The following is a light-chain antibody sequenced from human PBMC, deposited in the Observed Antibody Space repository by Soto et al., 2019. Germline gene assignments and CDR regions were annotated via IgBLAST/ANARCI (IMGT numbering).Light chain of an antibody. CDR2: GAS. J-gene: IGKJ4*01. V-gene: IGKV3-20*01. CDR3: QQYGSSPLT. Sequence: EIVLTQSPDTLSLSSGERATLSCRVSQRISNYYLAWYHQKPGQAPRLLIYGASSRATGVPDRFSGSGSGTDFTLTISRLEPEDFVVYYCQQYGSSPLTFGGGTKVDIK. CDR1: QRISNYY.